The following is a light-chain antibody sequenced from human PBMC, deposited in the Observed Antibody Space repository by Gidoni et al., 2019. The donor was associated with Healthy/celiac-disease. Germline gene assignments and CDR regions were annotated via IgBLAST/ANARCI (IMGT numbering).Light chain of an antibody. J-gene: IGLJ2*01. CDR3: SSYTSSSTPVV. Sequence: QSALTQPASVLGSSGQSITIPCTVTSSDVGGYCYVSWYQQHPGKAPKLMIYDVSNRPSGVSNRFSGSKSGNTASLTSSGLQAEDEADYYCSSYTSSSTPVVFGGGTKLTVL. V-gene: IGLV2-14*01. CDR1: SSDVGGYCY. CDR2: DVS.